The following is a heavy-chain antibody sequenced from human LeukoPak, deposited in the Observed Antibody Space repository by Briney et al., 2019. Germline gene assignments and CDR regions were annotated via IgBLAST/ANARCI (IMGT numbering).Heavy chain of an antibody. D-gene: IGHD2-15*01. Sequence: PGGSLRLSCAASGFTFSSYWMSWVRQAPGKGLEWVANIRQDGGEKYYVDSVNGRFTISRDNAKNALYLQMNSRRAWDTALYYFSRAPLGSGHLWGQGTLVTVSS. CDR1: GFTFSSYW. V-gene: IGHV3-7*03. CDR3: SRAPLGSGHL. CDR2: IRQDGGEK. J-gene: IGHJ4*02.